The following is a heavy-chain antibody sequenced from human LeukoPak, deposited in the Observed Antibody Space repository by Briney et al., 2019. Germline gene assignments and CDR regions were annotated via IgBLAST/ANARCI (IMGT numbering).Heavy chain of an antibody. CDR2: ISRNSGTI. J-gene: IGHJ4*02. CDR1: GFTFDDFA. Sequence: GRSLRLSCAAFGFTFDDFAMSWVRQAPGKGLEWVSVISRNSGTIRYVDSVKGRFTISRDNARDSLYLEMNSLRIEDTALYYCAKGDPFDNWGQGTLVTVSS. V-gene: IGHV3-9*01. CDR3: AKGDPFDN.